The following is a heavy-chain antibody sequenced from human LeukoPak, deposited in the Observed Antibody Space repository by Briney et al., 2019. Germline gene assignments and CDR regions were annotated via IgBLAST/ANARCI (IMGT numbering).Heavy chain of an antibody. J-gene: IGHJ4*02. Sequence: GGSLRLSCAASGFTFSSYAMSWVRQAPGKGLEWVSAISGSGGSTYYADSVKGRFTISRNNSKSTLYLQMNSLRAEDTAVYYCAKVSNWGILGFLDYWGQGTLVTVSS. CDR2: ISGSGGST. V-gene: IGHV3-23*01. D-gene: IGHD7-27*01. CDR1: GFTFSSYA. CDR3: AKVSNWGILGFLDY.